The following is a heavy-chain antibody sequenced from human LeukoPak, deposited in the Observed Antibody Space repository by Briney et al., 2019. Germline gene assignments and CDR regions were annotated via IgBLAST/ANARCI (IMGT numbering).Heavy chain of an antibody. D-gene: IGHD3-10*02. CDR3: AELGITMIGGV. Sequence: GGSLRLSCAASGFTFSSYEMNWVRQAPGKGLEWVSYISSGSTIYYADPVKGRFIISRDNAKNSLYLQMNSLRAEDTAVYYCAELGITMIGGVWGKGTTVTISS. CDR1: GFTFSSYE. J-gene: IGHJ6*04. V-gene: IGHV3-48*03. CDR2: ISSGSTI.